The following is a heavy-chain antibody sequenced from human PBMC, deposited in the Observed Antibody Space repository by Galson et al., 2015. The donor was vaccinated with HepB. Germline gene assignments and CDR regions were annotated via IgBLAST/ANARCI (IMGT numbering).Heavy chain of an antibody. CDR3: ARAGDSCGWYYPH. J-gene: IGHJ4*02. V-gene: IGHV1-2*04. Sequence: SVKVSCKASGYIFTDHYMHWVRQAPGQGLEWMGWINLRTGATNFAQKFQGWVTLTRDTSIRTVYMELRRLRSDDTAVYYCARAGDSCGWYYPHWGQGTLVTVPP. CDR2: INLRTGAT. D-gene: IGHD6-19*01. CDR1: GYIFTDHY.